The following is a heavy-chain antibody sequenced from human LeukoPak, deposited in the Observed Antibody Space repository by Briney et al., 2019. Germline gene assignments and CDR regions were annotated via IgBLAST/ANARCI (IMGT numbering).Heavy chain of an antibody. CDR1: GGTFSSYA. CDR3: ASSYGAAGDY. CDR2: IYPGDSDT. V-gene: IGHV5-51*01. J-gene: IGHJ4*02. D-gene: IGHD4/OR15-4a*01. Sequence: KVSCKASGGTFSSYAISWVRQAPGQGLEWMGIIYPGDSDTRYSPSFQGQVTISADKSISTAYLQWSSLKASDTAMYYCASSYGAAGDYWGQGTLVTVSS.